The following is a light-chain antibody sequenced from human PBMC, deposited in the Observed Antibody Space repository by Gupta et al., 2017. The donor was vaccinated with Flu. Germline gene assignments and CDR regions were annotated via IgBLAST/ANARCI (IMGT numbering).Light chain of an antibody. CDR3: QQDVSTLYS. Sequence: DIVMTQSPASLAVSLGERATINCKSSRSLLSSSDNNHYLAWYQHKPGQPPKVLIYWASTRESGVPDRFSGSGSGTDFTLTISSLQSEDVAIYYCQQDVSTLYSFGQGTKLEI. CDR2: WAS. CDR1: RSLLSSSDNNHY. V-gene: IGKV4-1*01. J-gene: IGKJ2*03.